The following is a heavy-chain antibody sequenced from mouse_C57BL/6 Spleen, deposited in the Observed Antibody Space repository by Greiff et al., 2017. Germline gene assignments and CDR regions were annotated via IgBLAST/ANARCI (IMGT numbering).Heavy chain of an antibody. CDR3: ARRDYGSSYGAGD. CDR1: GYTFTSYW. J-gene: IGHJ2*01. V-gene: IGHV1-50*01. D-gene: IGHD1-1*01. Sequence: QVQLQQPGAELVKPGASVKLSCKASGYTFTSYWMQWVKQRPGQGLEWIGEIDPSDSYTNSNQKFKGKATLTVDTSSSTAYMQLSSLTSEDSAVYYCARRDYGSSYGAGDWGQGTTLTVSS. CDR2: IDPSDSYT.